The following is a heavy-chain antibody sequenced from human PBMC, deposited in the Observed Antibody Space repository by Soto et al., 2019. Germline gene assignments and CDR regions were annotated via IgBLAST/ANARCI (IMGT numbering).Heavy chain of an antibody. CDR1: GASISSGGYY. V-gene: IGHV4-31*03. CDR2: VYYGGNT. Sequence: PSETLSLTCTVSGASISSGGYYWTWIRQYPGKGLEWIGYVYYGGNTNFNPSLRSRVAMSVDRSKNQFSLKLSSVTAADTAVYYCARDSYRGYDSVDWFDPWGQGTLVTVSS. J-gene: IGHJ5*02. CDR3: ARDSYRGYDSVDWFDP. D-gene: IGHD5-12*01.